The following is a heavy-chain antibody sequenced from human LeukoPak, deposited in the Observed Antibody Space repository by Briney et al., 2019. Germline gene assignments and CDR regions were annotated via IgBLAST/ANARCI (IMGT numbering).Heavy chain of an antibody. V-gene: IGHV3-74*01. CDR2: INSDGSST. CDR3: ARGYYDFWSGYYLGDAFDI. D-gene: IGHD3-3*01. CDR1: GFTFSSYW. J-gene: IGHJ3*02. Sequence: QPGGSLRLSCAASGFTFSSYWMHWVRQAPGKGLVWVSRINSDGSSTSYADSVKGRFTISRDNAKNSLYLQMNSLRAEDTAVYYCARGYYDFWSGYYLGDAFDIWGQGTMVTVSS.